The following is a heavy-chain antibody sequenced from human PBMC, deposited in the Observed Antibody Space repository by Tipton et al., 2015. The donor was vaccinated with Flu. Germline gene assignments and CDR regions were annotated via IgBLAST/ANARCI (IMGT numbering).Heavy chain of an antibody. J-gene: IGHJ4*02. CDR1: GGSFSGYY. D-gene: IGHD7-27*01. Sequence: GLVKPSETLSLTCAVYGGSFSGYYWSWIRQPPGKGLEWIGEINHSGSTNYNPSLKSRVTISADTSKKQFSLKLNSVTAADTAVYFCATKFANWGVWEPRDYWGQGTRVTVT. CDR2: INHSGST. CDR3: ATKFANWGVWEPRDY. V-gene: IGHV4-34*01.